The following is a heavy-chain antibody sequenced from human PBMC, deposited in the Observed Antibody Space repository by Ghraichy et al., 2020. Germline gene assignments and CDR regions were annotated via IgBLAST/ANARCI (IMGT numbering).Heavy chain of an antibody. V-gene: IGHV4-34*01. J-gene: IGHJ5*02. CDR1: GGSFSGYY. CDR3: ARGFIAAAWRGWFDP. CDR2: INHSGST. D-gene: IGHD6-13*01. Sequence: SETLSLTCAVYGGSFSGYYWNWIRQPPGKGLEWIGEINHSGSTNYNPSLKSRVTISVDTSKNQFSLKLSSVTAADTAVYYCARGFIAAAWRGWFDPWGQGTLVTVSS.